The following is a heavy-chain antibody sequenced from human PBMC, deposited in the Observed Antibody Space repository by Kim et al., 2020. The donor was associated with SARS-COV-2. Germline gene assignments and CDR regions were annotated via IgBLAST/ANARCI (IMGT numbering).Heavy chain of an antibody. CDR1: GFTFKNYN. J-gene: IGHJ6*01. D-gene: IGHD1-26*01. CDR2: ISNNSFYI. Sequence: GGSLRLSCAASGFTFKNYNMNWVRQAPGKGLEWVSSISNNSFYIYYADSVKGRFTVSRDNAKNSLYLHLNSLRAEDTAVYYCARDPRYGSLYYYGMDAWGQGTTVTVSP. V-gene: IGHV3-21*01. CDR3: ARDPRYGSLYYYGMDA.